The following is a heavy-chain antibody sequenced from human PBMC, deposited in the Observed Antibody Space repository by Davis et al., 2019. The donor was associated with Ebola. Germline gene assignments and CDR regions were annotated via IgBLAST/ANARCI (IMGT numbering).Heavy chain of an antibody. CDR2: ISYSGNNI. V-gene: IGHV3-11*01. D-gene: IGHD6-19*01. Sequence: GESLKISCAASGFTFSDYYMGWIRQAPGKGLECLSYISYSGNNIYDADSVKGRFTISRDNAKTSLYLQMNSLRAEDTAMYYCARGDTISGLYGVMGAFDMWGQGTMVTVSS. J-gene: IGHJ3*02. CDR1: GFTFSDYY. CDR3: ARGDTISGLYGVMGAFDM.